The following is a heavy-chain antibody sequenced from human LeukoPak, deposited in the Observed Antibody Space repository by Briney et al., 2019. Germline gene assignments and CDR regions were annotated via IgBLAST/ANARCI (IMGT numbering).Heavy chain of an antibody. Sequence: GASVKVSCKASGYTFTGYYMHWVRQAPGQGLEWMGWINPNSGGTNYAQKFQGRVTMTRDTSISTAYMELSRLRSDGTAVYYCARPGGYSYGYGGDYWGQGTLVTVSS. CDR3: ARPGGYSYGYGGDY. CDR2: INPNSGGT. D-gene: IGHD5-18*01. V-gene: IGHV1-2*02. CDR1: GYTFTGYY. J-gene: IGHJ4*02.